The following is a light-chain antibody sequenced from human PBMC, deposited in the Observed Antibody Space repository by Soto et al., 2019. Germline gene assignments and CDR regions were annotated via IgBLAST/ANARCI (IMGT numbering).Light chain of an antibody. J-gene: IGLJ3*02. CDR1: SSDVGGYNY. V-gene: IGLV2-14*01. CDR2: EVS. CDR3: SSYTSSNTLV. Sequence: QSALTQPASVSGSPGQSITISCIGTSSDVGGYNYVSWYQQHPGKAPKLMIYEVSNRPSGLSNRFSGSKSGNTASLTISGLQAEDEADYYCSSYTSSNTLVFGGGTKVTVL.